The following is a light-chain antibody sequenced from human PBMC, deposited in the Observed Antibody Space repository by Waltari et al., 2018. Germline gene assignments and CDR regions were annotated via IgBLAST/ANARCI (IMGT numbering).Light chain of an antibody. V-gene: IGLV2-14*01. Sequence: QSALTQPVSVSGSPGQSITIPCTGTSSDIGHYDYVPWYHLHQDKAPTLIIFEVTNRPSGVSNRFSGSKSDNTASLTISGLQADDEADYYCCSYTKSRTRVFGTGTKVTVL. J-gene: IGLJ1*01. CDR2: EVT. CDR1: SSDIGHYDY. CDR3: CSYTKSRTRV.